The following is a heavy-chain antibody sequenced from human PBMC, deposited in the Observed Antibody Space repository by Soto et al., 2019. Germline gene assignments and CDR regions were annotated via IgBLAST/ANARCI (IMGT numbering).Heavy chain of an antibody. CDR2: ISGADSNT. D-gene: IGHD3-22*01. J-gene: IGHJ4*02. CDR3: AKALSGYYFGGGDY. V-gene: IGHV3-23*01. CDR1: GFTFSIYA. Sequence: GSLRLSCAASGFTFSIYAMSWVRQAPGKGLEWVSTISGADSNTYYADSVKGRFTISRDNSKNKLYLQMNSLRVEDTAVYYCAKALSGYYFGGGDYWGRGTLVTVSS.